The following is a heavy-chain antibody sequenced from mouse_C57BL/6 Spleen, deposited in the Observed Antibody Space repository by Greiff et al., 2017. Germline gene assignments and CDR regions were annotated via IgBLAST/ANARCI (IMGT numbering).Heavy chain of an antibody. CDR2: ISSGSSTI. V-gene: IGHV5-17*01. CDR1: GFTFSDYG. CDR3: ARQGYGNLAWFAY. Sequence: EVKLVESGGGLVKPGGSLKLSCAASGFTFSDYGMHWVRQAPEKGLEWVAYISSGSSTIYYADTVKGRFTISRDNAKNTLFLQMTSLRSEDTAMYYCARQGYGNLAWFAYWGQGTLVTVSA. J-gene: IGHJ3*01. D-gene: IGHD2-10*02.